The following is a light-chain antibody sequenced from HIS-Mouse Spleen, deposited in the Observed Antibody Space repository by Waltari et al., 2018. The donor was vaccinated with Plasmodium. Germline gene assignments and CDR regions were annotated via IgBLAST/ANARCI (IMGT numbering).Light chain of an antibody. CDR1: QGVSSN. CDR3: QQYNNWPFT. J-gene: IGKJ3*01. CDR2: GAS. V-gene: IGKV3-15*01. Sequence: EIVMTQSPSSLSVSPGDRATLSCRASQGVSSNLAWYQQKPGQAPRLLIYGASTRPTGIPARFSGSGSGTEFTLTISSLQSEDFAVYYCQQYNNWPFTFGPGTKVDIK.